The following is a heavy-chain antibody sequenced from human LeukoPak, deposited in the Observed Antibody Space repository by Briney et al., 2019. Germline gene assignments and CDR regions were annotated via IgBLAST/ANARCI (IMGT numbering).Heavy chain of an antibody. J-gene: IGHJ4*02. V-gene: IGHV4-39*01. CDR2: IYYSGTT. CDR1: GGSISSGSHY. Sequence: PSETLSLTCTVSGGSISSGSHYWGWIRQPPGKGLEWIGSIYYSGTTYYSPSVKSQVTISLDKSKDQFSLKLNFVTAADTAVYYCARQDLAVSGIDYWGQGALVTVSS. CDR3: ARQDLAVSGIDY. D-gene: IGHD6-19*01.